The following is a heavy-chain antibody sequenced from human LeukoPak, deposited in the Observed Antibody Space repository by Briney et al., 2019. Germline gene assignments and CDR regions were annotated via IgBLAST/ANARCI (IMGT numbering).Heavy chain of an antibody. Sequence: GGSLRLSCAASGFTFDDYAMHWVRQAPGKGLEWVSGISWNSGSIGYADSVKGRFTISRDNAKNSLYLQMNSLRAEDTALYYCAKDYGDCPYYFDYWGQGTLVTVSS. CDR3: AKDYGDCPYYFDY. CDR2: ISWNSGSI. CDR1: GFTFDDYA. D-gene: IGHD4-17*01. J-gene: IGHJ4*02. V-gene: IGHV3-9*01.